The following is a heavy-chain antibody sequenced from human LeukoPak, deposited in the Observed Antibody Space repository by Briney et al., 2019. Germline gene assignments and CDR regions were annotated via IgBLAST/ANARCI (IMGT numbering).Heavy chain of an antibody. J-gene: IGHJ4*02. V-gene: IGHV4-30-4*01. CDR1: GGSISSGDSY. Sequence: TSETLSLTCTVSGGSISSGDSYWSWIRQPPGKGLEWIGYIYYSGSTYYNPSLKSRVTISVDMSKNEFSLKLSSVTAADTAVYYCARVGESPDYWGQGTLVTVSS. CDR2: IYYSGST. D-gene: IGHD3-16*01. CDR3: ARVGESPDY.